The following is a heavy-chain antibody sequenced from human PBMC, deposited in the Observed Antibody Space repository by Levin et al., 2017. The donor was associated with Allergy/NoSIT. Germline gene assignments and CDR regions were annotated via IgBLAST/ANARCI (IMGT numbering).Heavy chain of an antibody. J-gene: IGHJ6*02. CDR1: GFTFSSYS. D-gene: IGHD3-9*01. Sequence: PGGSLRLSCAASGFTFSSYSMNWVRQAPGKGLEWVSSISSSSSYIYYADSVKGRFTISRDNAKNSLYLQMNSLRAEDTAVYYCARESNYDILTGYYHHYYGMDVWGQGTTVTVSS. CDR2: ISSSSSYI. CDR3: ARESNYDILTGYYHHYYGMDV. V-gene: IGHV3-21*01.